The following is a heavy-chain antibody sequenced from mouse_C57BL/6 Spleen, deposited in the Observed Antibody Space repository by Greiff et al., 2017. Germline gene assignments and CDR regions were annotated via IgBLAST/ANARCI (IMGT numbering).Heavy chain of an antibody. J-gene: IGHJ3*01. V-gene: IGHV1-50*01. Sequence: QVQLQQPGAELVKPGASVKLSCKASGYTFTSYWMQWVKQRPGQGLEWIGEIDPSDSYTNYNQKFKGKATLTVDTSSSTAYMQLSSLTSEDSAVYDSAREPFAYWGQGTLVTVSA. CDR1: GYTFTSYW. CDR3: AREPFAY. CDR2: IDPSDSYT.